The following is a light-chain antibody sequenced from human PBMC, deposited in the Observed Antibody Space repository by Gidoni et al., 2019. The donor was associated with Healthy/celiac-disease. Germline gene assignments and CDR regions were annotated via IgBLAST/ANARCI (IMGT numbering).Light chain of an antibody. CDR3: SSYTSSSTPFV. J-gene: IGLJ3*02. V-gene: IGLV2-14*03. CDR2: DVR. CDR1: SSDVGGYNY. Sequence: QSALTQPASVSGSPAQSITISCTGTSSDVGGYNYVSWYQPHPGKAPKLMIYDVRNRPSGVSNRFSGSKSGNPASLTISGLQAEDEADYYCSSYTSSSTPFVFGGGTKLTVL.